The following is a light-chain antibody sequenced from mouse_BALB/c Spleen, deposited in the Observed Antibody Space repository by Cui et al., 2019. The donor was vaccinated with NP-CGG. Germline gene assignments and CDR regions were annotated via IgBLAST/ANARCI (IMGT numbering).Light chain of an antibody. CDR3: ARCKSNLWV. J-gene: IGLJ1*01. Sequence: ACFNQESALTTSPGETVTLTCRSSTGAVTTSNYANWVQEKPDHLFAGLKGGTNNRAPVVPARISGSLMGEKAALTITGAKTEEEAIYFGARCKSNLWVFGGGTKLTVL. V-gene: IGLV1*01. CDR1: TGAVTTSNY. CDR2: GTN.